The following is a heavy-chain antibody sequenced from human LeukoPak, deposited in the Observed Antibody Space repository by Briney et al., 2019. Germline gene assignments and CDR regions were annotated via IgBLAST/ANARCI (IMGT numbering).Heavy chain of an antibody. V-gene: IGHV3-30-3*01. CDR2: ISYDGSNK. Sequence: GGSLRLSCAASGFTFSSYAMHWVRQAPGKGLEWVAVISYDGSNKYYADSVKGRFTISRDNSKNTLYLQMNSLRAEDTAVYYCARDYDFWSGYHGGAFDIWGQGTMVTVSS. CDR1: GFTFSSYA. CDR3: ARDYDFWSGYHGGAFDI. D-gene: IGHD3-3*01. J-gene: IGHJ3*02.